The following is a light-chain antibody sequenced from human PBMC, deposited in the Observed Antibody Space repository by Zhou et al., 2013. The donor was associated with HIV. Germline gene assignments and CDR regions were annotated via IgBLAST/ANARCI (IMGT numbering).Light chain of an antibody. J-gene: IGKJ1*01. V-gene: IGKV1-12*01. CDR2: DAS. CDR3: QQYYSDPWT. Sequence: DIQMTQSPSSVSASVGDRVTITCRASQGIGSWLAWYQQKPGKTPKLLIYDASTLESGVPSRFSGSGSGTDFTLTISCLQSEDFATYYCQQYYSDPWTFGQGTKVEIK. CDR1: QGIGSW.